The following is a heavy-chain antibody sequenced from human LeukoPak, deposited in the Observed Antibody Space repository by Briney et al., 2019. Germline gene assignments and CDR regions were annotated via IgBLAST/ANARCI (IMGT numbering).Heavy chain of an antibody. Sequence: PGGSLRLSCVASASEFTFNRYWMSWVRQAPGKGLEWVANIKYDGSESYYVDSVKGRFTISRDNSKNTLYLQMNSLRAEDTAVYYCARDQGCSSTNCYSLFFHYWGQGTLVTVSS. CDR3: ARDQGCSSTNCYSLFFHY. V-gene: IGHV3-7*01. D-gene: IGHD2-2*01. CDR1: EFTFNRYW. J-gene: IGHJ4*02. CDR2: IKYDGSES.